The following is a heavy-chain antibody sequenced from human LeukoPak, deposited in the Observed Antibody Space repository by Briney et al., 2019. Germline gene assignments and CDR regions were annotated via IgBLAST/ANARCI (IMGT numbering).Heavy chain of an antibody. CDR2: ISGNGGRT. D-gene: IGHD7-27*01. J-gene: IGHJ4*02. CDR3: AKDGGLWVSAHWGDS. V-gene: IGHV3-23*01. Sequence: PGGSLRLSCAASGFTFSSYGMSWVRQAPGKGLEWVSFISGNGGRTDYADSVKGRFAVSRDNSKNTLFLQMNSLRAEDTAVYYCAKDGGLWVSAHWGDSWGRGTLVTVSS. CDR1: GFTFSSYG.